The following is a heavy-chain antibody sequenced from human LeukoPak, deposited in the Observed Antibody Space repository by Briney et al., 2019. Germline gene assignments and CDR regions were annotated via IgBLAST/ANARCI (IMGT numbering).Heavy chain of an antibody. V-gene: IGHV3-53*01. CDR2: IYSGGST. D-gene: IGHD3-10*01. Sequence: PGGSLRLSCVASGFTVSSKYMSWVRQAPGKGLEWVSVIYSGGSTYYGESVKGRFTISRDNSKNTVYLQMNALRAEDSAVYYCARGTVRRLGSYGLDVWGQGTTVTVSS. CDR3: ARGTVRRLGSYGLDV. CDR1: GFTVSSKY. J-gene: IGHJ6*02.